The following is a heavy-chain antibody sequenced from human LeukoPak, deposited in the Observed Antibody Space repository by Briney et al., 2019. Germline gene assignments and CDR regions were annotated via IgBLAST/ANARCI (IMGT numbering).Heavy chain of an antibody. CDR2: INPNSGGT. V-gene: IGHV1-2*02. D-gene: IGHD6-19*01. CDR1: GYTFTGYY. CDR3: ARAPGIAVAGTGSWFDP. Sequence: GASVKVSFKASGYTFTGYYMHWVRQAPGQGLEWMGWINPNSGGTNYAQKFQGRVTMTRDTSISTAYMELSRLRSDDTAVYYCARAPGIAVAGTGSWFDPWGQGTLVTVSS. J-gene: IGHJ5*02.